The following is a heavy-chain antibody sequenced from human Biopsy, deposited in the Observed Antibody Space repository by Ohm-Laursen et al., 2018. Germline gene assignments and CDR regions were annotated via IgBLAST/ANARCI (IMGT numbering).Heavy chain of an antibody. CDR1: GYTFNTYD. V-gene: IGHV1-8*01. D-gene: IGHD3-16*01. CDR3: AREGAFGVTDAYYGLDV. CDR2: MNPNSGNT. J-gene: IGHJ6*02. Sequence: ASVKVSCKASGYTFNTYDINWVRQAAGQGPEWMGWMNPNSGNTGFAQKFQGRITMTRSTSITTAYMELTNLRSEDTAVYYCAREGAFGVTDAYYGLDVWGLGTTVTVSS.